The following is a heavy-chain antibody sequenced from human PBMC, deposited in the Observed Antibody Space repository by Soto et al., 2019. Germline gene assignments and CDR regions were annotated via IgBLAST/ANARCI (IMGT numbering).Heavy chain of an antibody. J-gene: IGHJ4*02. CDR3: AREMVRGVGSDY. Sequence: ASVKVSCKASGYTFSNYGFSWLRQAPGQGLEWMGWIYIDDTKYAQNLQGRVTMTTDTSTGTAYMELRSLRSDDTAVFYCAREMVRGVGSDYWGQGTLVTVSS. D-gene: IGHD3-10*01. CDR2: IYIDDT. CDR1: GYTFSNYG. V-gene: IGHV1-18*01.